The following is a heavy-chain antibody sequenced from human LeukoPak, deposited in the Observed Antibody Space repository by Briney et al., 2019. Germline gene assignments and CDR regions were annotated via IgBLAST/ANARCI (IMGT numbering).Heavy chain of an antibody. Sequence: GGSLRLSCAASGFIFNDYAMSWVRQVPGKGLECVSVISASGGKTYYADSVKGRFTISRDTSKTTISLQMNSLRVEDSAVYYCAKWTRTTLFRGDRARSDSWGQGTLVTVSS. CDR2: ISASGGKT. CDR3: AKWTRTTLFRGDRARSDS. D-gene: IGHD3-10*01. CDR1: GFIFNDYA. J-gene: IGHJ4*02. V-gene: IGHV3-23*01.